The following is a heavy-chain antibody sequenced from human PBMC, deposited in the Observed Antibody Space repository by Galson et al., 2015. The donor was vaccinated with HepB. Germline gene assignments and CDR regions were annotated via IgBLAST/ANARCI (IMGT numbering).Heavy chain of an antibody. Sequence: SLRLSCAASGFTFSSYGMHWVRQAPGKGLEWVAVIWYDGSNKYYADSVKGRFTISRDNSKNTLYLQMNSLRAEDTAVYYCAREVAAYSYSWFDPWGQGTLVTVSS. CDR2: IWYDGSNK. V-gene: IGHV3-33*01. J-gene: IGHJ5*02. CDR1: GFTFSSYG. D-gene: IGHD5-18*01. CDR3: AREVAAYSYSWFDP.